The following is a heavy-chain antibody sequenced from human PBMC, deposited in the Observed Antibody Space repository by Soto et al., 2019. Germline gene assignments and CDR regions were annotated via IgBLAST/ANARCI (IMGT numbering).Heavy chain of an antibody. CDR2: VSYNGDKT. J-gene: IGHJ6*02. CDR3: AQDIDLARGVIIDMDV. V-gene: IGHV3-30*18. Sequence: GGSLRLSCAASGFIFSNYGMHWVRQAPGKGLEWVAVVSYNGDKTYYADSVKGRFTISRDNSKKTVYLQMSSLRGDDTAVYYCAQDIDLARGVIIDMDVWGQGTTVTVSS. D-gene: IGHD3-10*01. CDR1: GFIFSNYG.